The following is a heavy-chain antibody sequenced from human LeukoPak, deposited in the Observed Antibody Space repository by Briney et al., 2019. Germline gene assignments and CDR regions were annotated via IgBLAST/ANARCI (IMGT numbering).Heavy chain of an antibody. CDR2: ISYDGSNK. Sequence: GGSLRLSCAASGFTFSSYAMHWVRQAPGKGLEWVAVISYDGSNKYYADSVKGRFTISRDNSKNTLYLQMNSLRAEDTAVYYCARHYYASGSYSYWGQGTLVTVSS. V-gene: IGHV3-30*14. D-gene: IGHD3-10*01. J-gene: IGHJ4*02. CDR3: ARHYYASGSYSY. CDR1: GFTFSSYA.